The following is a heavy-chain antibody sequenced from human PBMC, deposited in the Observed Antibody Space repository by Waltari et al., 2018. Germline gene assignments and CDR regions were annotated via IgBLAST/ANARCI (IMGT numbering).Heavy chain of an antibody. J-gene: IGHJ4*02. Sequence: DVQLVETGGGLIQPGGSLKLSCAASGFIVKNNSMSWVRQAPRKGLEWVSIVYTGGSTYYADFVKGRFTISRDSSKNTLYLQMNDLRAEDTAVSYCASSTAQPWTQGGLDNWGQGTLVIVSS. CDR1: GFIVKNNS. D-gene: IGHD5-18*01. V-gene: IGHV3-53*02. CDR3: ASSTAQPWTQGGLDN. CDR2: VYTGGST.